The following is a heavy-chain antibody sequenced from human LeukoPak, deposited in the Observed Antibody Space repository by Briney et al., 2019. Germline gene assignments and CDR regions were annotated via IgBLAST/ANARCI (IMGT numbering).Heavy chain of an antibody. J-gene: IGHJ3*02. CDR3: ARDQLDYDSSGYLFDAFDI. V-gene: IGHV4-39*07. Sequence: SETLSLTCTVSGGSISSNSYYWGWIRQPPGKGLEWIRSIYHSGSTYYNPSLKSRVTISVDTSKNQFSLKLSSVTAADTAVYYCARDQLDYDSSGYLFDAFDIWGQGTMVTVSS. CDR2: IYHSGST. CDR1: GGSISSNSYY. D-gene: IGHD3-22*01.